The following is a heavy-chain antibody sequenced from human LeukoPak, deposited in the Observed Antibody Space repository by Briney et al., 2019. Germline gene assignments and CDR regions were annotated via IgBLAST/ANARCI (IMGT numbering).Heavy chain of an antibody. CDR3: ARDQGGTIDY. J-gene: IGHJ4*02. V-gene: IGHV1-2*02. CDR2: IKSNSGGT. Sequence: GASVKVSCKASGYTSTGYYMHWVRQAPGQGLEWMGWIKSNSGGTHYAQKFQGRVTMTRDTSITTAYMELSRLTSDDTAVYYCARDQGGTIDYWGQGTLVTVSS. D-gene: IGHD1-7*01. CDR1: GYTSTGYY.